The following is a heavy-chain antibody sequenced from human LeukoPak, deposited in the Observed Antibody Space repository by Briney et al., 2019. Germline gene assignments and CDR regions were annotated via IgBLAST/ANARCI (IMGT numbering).Heavy chain of an antibody. D-gene: IGHD3-10*01. CDR1: GFTFSGYI. J-gene: IGHJ4*02. CDR3: ATLTVRGVINI. CDR2: IQSKTDGGTT. V-gene: IGHV3-15*01. Sequence: GGSLRLSCAASGFTFSGYIMNWVRQAPGKGLEWVGRIQSKTDGGTTEYAAPVKGRFTISRDDSKTTLYLQMNSLKTEDTAVYYCATLTVRGVINIWGQGTLVTVSS.